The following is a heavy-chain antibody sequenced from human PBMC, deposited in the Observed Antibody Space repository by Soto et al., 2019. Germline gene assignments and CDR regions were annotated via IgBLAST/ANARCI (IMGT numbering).Heavy chain of an antibody. Sequence: EVPLVESGGGLAQSGGSLRLSCAASGFMFNDYEMNWVRQAPGKGLEWVSYISEGGTTTHYTDSVKGRFTISRDNAKESIYLQMNSLTPEDTATYFCVRDARGGGLLLWDCWGQGVVVSVSA. V-gene: IGHV3-48*03. J-gene: IGHJ4*02. CDR1: GFMFNDYE. CDR3: VRDARGGGLLLWDC. CDR2: ISEGGTTT. D-gene: IGHD3-16*01.